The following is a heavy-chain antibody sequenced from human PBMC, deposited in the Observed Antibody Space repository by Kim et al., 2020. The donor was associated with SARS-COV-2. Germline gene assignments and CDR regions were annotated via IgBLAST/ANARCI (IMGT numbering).Heavy chain of an antibody. CDR2: INHSGST. CDR1: GGSFSGYY. Sequence: SETLSLTCAVYGGSFSGYYWSWIRQPPGKGLEWIGEINHSGSTNYNPSLKSRVTISVDTSKNQFSLKLSSVTAADTAVYYCAREVMVRATTWAYYYYGMDVWGQGTTVTVSS. V-gene: IGHV4-34*01. CDR3: AREVMVRATTWAYYYYGMDV. D-gene: IGHD3-10*01. J-gene: IGHJ6*02.